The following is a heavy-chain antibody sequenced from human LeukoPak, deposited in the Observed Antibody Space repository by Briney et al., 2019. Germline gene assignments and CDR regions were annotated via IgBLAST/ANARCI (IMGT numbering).Heavy chain of an antibody. CDR3: ARSIGDIVATISLGHDNWFDP. Sequence: SETLSLTXTVSDGSISSNSYYWGWIRQPPGKGLEWIGNIFYSGRTYYTPSLKSRVTISIDTSKNQFSLRLNSVTAADTAVYYCARSIGDIVATISLGHDNWFDPWGQGTLVTVSS. D-gene: IGHD5-12*01. V-gene: IGHV4-39*01. CDR1: DGSISSNSYY. J-gene: IGHJ5*02. CDR2: IFYSGRT.